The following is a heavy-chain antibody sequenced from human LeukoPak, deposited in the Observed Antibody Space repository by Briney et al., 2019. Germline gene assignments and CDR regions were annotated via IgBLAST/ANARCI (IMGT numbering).Heavy chain of an antibody. CDR1: GFIFSNYA. CDR3: AKGVWFGEAIPLDY. V-gene: IGHV3-30*04. CDR2: VLYDGETK. Sequence: SGGSLRLSCAASGFIFSNYALHWVRQAPGKGLEWVAVVLYDGETKYYADSVKGRFTISRDNSKNTLYLQMNSLRAEDTAVYYCAKGVWFGEAIPLDYWGQGTLVTVSS. J-gene: IGHJ4*02. D-gene: IGHD3-10*01.